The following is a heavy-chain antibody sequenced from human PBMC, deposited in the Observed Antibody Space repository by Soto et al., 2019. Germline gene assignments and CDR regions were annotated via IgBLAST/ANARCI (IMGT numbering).Heavy chain of an antibody. CDR2: IWYDGSNK. CDR3: ARGRAITMCRGVMVMDVFDI. J-gene: IGHJ3*02. D-gene: IGHD3-10*01. Sequence: GGSLRLSCAASGFTFSSYGMHWVRQAPGKGLEWVAVIWYDGSNKYYADSVKGRFTISRDNSKNTLYLQMKSLRAEDTAVYYCARGRAITMCRGVMVMDVFDIWGQGTMVTVSS. CDR1: GFTFSSYG. V-gene: IGHV3-33*01.